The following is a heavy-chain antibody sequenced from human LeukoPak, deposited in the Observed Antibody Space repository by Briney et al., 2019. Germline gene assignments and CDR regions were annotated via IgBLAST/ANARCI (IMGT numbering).Heavy chain of an antibody. J-gene: IGHJ3*02. CDR3: ARVRGSYRYTLDAFDI. CDR2: ISAYNGNT. D-gene: IGHD3-16*02. Sequence: ASVKVSCKASGYTFTSYGISWVRQAPGQGLEWMGWISAYNGNTNYAQKLQGRVTITTDTSTSTAYMELRSLRSDDTAVYYCARVRGSYRYTLDAFDIWGQGTMVTVSS. CDR1: GYTFTSYG. V-gene: IGHV1-18*01.